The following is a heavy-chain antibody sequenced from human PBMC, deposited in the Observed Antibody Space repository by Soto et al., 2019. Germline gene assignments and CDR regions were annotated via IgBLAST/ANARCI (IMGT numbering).Heavy chain of an antibody. J-gene: IGHJ4*02. V-gene: IGHV1-69*02. D-gene: IGHD2-2*01. CDR3: ASNVVVPALDY. CDR2: IIPILGIA. Sequence: QVQLVQSGAEVKKPGSSVKVSCKASGGTFSSYTISWVRQAPGQGLEWMGRIIPILGIANYAQKFQGRVTITADKSTSTAYMELSSLRSEDTAVYSCASNVVVPALDYWGQGTLVTVSS. CDR1: GGTFSSYT.